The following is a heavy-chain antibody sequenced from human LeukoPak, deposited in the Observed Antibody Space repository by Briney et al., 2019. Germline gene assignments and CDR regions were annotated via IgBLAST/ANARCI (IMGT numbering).Heavy chain of an antibody. V-gene: IGHV1-2*02. Sequence: GASVKVSCKASGYTFTGYYMHWVRQAPGQGLEWMGWINPNSGGTNYAQKFQGRVTMTRDTSISTVYMELSRLRSDDTAVYYCAKSRYLYYDILTGYNPGSMDVWGKGTTVTISS. CDR3: AKSRYLYYDILTGYNPGSMDV. D-gene: IGHD3-9*01. CDR2: INPNSGGT. CDR1: GYTFTGYY. J-gene: IGHJ6*03.